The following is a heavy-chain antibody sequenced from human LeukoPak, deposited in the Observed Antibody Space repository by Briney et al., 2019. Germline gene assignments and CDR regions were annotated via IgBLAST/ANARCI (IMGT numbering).Heavy chain of an antibody. CDR2: IRTEADGGTA. CDR3: TKASPHFDY. V-gene: IGHV3-15*05. J-gene: IGHJ4*02. CDR1: GFSFTNAW. Sequence: GGSLRLSCVVSGFSFTNAWMSWVRQAPGKGLDWVGRIRTEADGGTADYAAPVKGRFTISRDDSKNTLFLQMNSLESEDTAVYYCTKASPHFDYWGQGILVTVSS.